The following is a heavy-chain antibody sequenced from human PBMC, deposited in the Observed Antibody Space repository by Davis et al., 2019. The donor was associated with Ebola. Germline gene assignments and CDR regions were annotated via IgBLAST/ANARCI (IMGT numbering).Heavy chain of an antibody. CDR2: ISYSGRT. CDR3: ARRGTSSWYAGWFDP. D-gene: IGHD6-13*01. J-gene: IGHJ5*02. V-gene: IGHV4-31*03. Sequence: MPSETLSLTCTVSGGSISSGGYYWSWIRQHPGKGLEWIGSISYSGRTSYNPSLESRVTISIDTSKNQFSLKLSSVTAADTAMYYCARRGTSSWYAGWFDPWGQGTLVTVSS. CDR1: GGSISSGGYY.